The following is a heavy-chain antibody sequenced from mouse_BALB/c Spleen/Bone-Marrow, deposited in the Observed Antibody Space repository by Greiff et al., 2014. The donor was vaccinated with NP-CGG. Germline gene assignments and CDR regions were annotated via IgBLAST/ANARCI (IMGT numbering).Heavy chain of an antibody. CDR3: ARHEYGGYTDY. CDR1: GFDFSRYW. J-gene: IGHJ2*01. V-gene: IGHV4-1*02. D-gene: IGHD1-2*01. Sequence: EVHLEQSGGGLVKPGGSLKLSCAASGFDFSRYWMRWVRQAPEQGLEWIGEINPDVSKINYTPKLKDKVIITRDNAKNTLYLQLSKVRSEDTAVYYCARHEYGGYTDYWGQGTTLTVSS. CDR2: INPDVSKI.